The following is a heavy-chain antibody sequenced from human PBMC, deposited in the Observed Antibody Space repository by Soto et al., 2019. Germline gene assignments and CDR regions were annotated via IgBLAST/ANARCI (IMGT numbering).Heavy chain of an antibody. D-gene: IGHD2-15*01. CDR3: ARGSRGVAATRGVWFDP. CDR2: IYHSGST. CDR1: GGSISSGGYS. Sequence: SETLSLTCAVSGGSISSGGYSWSWIRHPPGKGLEWIGYIYHSGSTYYNPSLKSRVTISVDRSKNQFSLKLSSVTAADTAVYYCARGSRGVAATRGVWFDPWGQGTLVTVSS. V-gene: IGHV4-30-2*01. J-gene: IGHJ5*02.